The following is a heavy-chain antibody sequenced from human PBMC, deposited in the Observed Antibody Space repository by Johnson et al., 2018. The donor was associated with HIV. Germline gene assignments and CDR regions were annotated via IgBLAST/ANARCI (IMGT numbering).Heavy chain of an antibody. CDR2: IDSGGST. CDR3: ARRDDIRNGAFDI. CDR1: GFTVNSNY. V-gene: IGHV3-66*04. Sequence: VQLVESGGGLVQPGGSLRLSSAASGFTVNSNYMSWVRQPPGKGLEWVSVIDSGGSTYYAYSVKGGFTISRDNSKNTLYLQMNSLRAEDTAVYYCARRDDIRNGAFDIWGQGTMVTVSS. D-gene: IGHD3-22*01. J-gene: IGHJ3*02.